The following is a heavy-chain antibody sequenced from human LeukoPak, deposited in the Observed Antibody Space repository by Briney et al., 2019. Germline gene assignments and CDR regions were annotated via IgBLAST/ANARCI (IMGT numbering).Heavy chain of an antibody. Sequence: PSETLSLTCTVSGGSISSGDYYWSWIRQPPGKGLEWIGYIYYSGSTYYNPSLKSRVTMSIDKSKNQFSLRLSSVTAADTALYFCARERAGWIHALDIWGQGTIVAVSS. CDR2: IYYSGST. V-gene: IGHV4-30-4*01. CDR1: GGSISSGDYY. D-gene: IGHD5-18*01. CDR3: ARERAGWIHALDI. J-gene: IGHJ3*02.